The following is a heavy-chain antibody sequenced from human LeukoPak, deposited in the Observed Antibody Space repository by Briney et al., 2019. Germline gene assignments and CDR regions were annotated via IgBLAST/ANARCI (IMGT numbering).Heavy chain of an antibody. CDR3: ARTRGGLWTGAFDI. J-gene: IGHJ3*02. CDR1: GVTFSTYA. CDR2: INYSGSGT. V-gene: IGHV3-23*01. Sequence: PGGSLRLSCAASGVTFSTYAMTWVRQAPGKGLEWVSSINYSGSGTFYADSVKGRFTISRDNSKDTLYLQMNSLRVEDTAVYYCARTRGGLWTGAFDIWGQGTMVTVSS. D-gene: IGHD2-21*01.